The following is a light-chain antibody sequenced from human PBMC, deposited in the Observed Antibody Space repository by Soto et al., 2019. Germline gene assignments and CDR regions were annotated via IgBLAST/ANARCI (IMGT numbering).Light chain of an antibody. V-gene: IGKV3-20*01. CDR3: QQYAGS. J-gene: IGKJ4*02. CDR1: QSVSSSY. CDR2: GAS. Sequence: EIVLTQSPGTLSLSPGERATLSCRASQSVSSSYLAWYQQKPGQSPRLLIYGASSRATGIPDRFSGRGSGTDFTLTISRLEPEDFAVYYCQQYAGSFGGGTKADI.